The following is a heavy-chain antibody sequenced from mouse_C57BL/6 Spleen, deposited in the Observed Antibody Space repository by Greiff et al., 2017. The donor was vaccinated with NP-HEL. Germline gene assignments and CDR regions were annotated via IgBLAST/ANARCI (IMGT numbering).Heavy chain of an antibody. D-gene: IGHD1-1*01. J-gene: IGHJ2*01. CDR1: GYTFTDYN. Sequence: EVQLQQSGPELVKPGASVKIPCKASGYTFTDYNMDWVKQSPGKSLEWIGDINPNNGGTIYNQKFKGKATLTVDKSSSTAYMALRSLTSEDIAVYDSARSSDYGSSQFDYWGQGTTLTVSS. CDR3: ARSSDYGSSQFDY. CDR2: INPNNGGT. V-gene: IGHV1-18*01.